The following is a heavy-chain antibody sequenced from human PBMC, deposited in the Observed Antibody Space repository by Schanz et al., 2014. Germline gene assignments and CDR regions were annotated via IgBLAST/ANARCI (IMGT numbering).Heavy chain of an antibody. CDR2: MNPKTGNT. CDR1: GFNFNNYD. Sequence: QVQLVQSGAEVKKPGASVKVSCTASGFNFNNYDINWVRQATGQGLEWMGWMNPKTGNTDHAQKFQGEVSMTWDTSTAPANLDRGRLESKATGVNYCAKALKGRVAILGLIARRISNNMDVWAKGQRXPSP. CDR3: AKALKGRVAILGLIARRISNNMDV. J-gene: IGHJ6*03. V-gene: IGHV1-8*01. D-gene: IGHD3-3*02.